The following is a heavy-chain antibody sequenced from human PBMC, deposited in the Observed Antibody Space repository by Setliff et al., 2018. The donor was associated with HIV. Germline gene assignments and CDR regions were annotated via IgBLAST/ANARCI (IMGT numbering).Heavy chain of an antibody. D-gene: IGHD4-17*01. J-gene: IGHJ5*02. V-gene: IGHV1-8*01. Sequence: ASVKVSCKASGYTFKNYGITWVRQVPGQGLEWMGWMNPNSGNTGYTQKFQGRVTITRNTSITTAYMELSSLRSEDTAIYYCARDLNSGDYPHWFDPWGQGTLVTSPQ. CDR1: GYTFKNYG. CDR3: ARDLNSGDYPHWFDP. CDR2: MNPNSGNT.